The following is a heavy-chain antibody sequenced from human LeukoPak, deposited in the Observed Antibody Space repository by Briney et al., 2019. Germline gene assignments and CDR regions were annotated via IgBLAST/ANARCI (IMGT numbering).Heavy chain of an antibody. J-gene: IGHJ4*02. CDR2: ISSSSSYI. V-gene: IGHV3-21*01. D-gene: IGHD3-10*01. CDR1: GFTFSNAW. Sequence: GGSLRLSCAATGFTFSNAWTNWVRQAPGKGLEWVSSISSSSSYIYYADSVKGRFTISRDNAKNSLYLQMNSLRAEDTAVYYCARGSGSRFDYWGQGTLVTVSS. CDR3: ARGSGSRFDY.